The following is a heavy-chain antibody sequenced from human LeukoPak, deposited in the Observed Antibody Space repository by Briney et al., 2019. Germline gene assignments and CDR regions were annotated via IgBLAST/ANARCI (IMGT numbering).Heavy chain of an antibody. D-gene: IGHD2-2*02. CDR2: INPNSGDT. CDR1: GYTFTGYY. V-gene: IGHV1-2*02. CDR3: ARALRYCSSTSCYTFDY. Sequence: ASVKVSCKASGYTFTGYYMHWVRQAPGQGLEWMGWINPNSGDTNYAQKFQGRVTMTRDTSISTAYMELSRLRSDDTAVYYCARALRYCSSTSCYTFDYWGQGTLVTVSS. J-gene: IGHJ4*02.